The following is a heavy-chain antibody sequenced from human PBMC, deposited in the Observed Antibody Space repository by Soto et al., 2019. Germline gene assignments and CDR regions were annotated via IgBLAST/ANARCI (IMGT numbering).Heavy chain of an antibody. J-gene: IGHJ6*03. CDR3: ARNLPGYSSSWYKHYYYMDV. CDR1: GYTFTSYD. Sequence: GASVKVSCKASGYTFTSYDINWVRQATGQGLEWMGWMNPNSGNTGYAQKFQGRVTMTRNTSISTAYMELSSLRSEDTAVYYCARNLPGYSSSWYKHYYYMDVWGKGTTVTAP. D-gene: IGHD6-13*01. V-gene: IGHV1-8*01. CDR2: MNPNSGNT.